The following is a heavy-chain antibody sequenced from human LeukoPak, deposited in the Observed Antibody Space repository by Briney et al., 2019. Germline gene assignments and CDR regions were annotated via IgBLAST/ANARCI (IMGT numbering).Heavy chain of an antibody. CDR2: ISSSGSTI. CDR3: ARDRGGGDYYDSSGYPPPQFDP. V-gene: IGHV3-11*01. D-gene: IGHD3-22*01. Sequence: GGSLRLSCAAFGFTFSDYYMSWIRQAPGKGLEWVSYISSSGSTIYYADSVKGRFTIPRDNAKNSLYLQMNSLRAEDTAVYYCARDRGGGDYYDSSGYPPPQFDPWGQGTLVTVSS. J-gene: IGHJ5*02. CDR1: GFTFSDYY.